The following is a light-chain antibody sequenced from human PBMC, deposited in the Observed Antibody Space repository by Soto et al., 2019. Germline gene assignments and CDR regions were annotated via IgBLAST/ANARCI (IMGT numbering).Light chain of an antibody. CDR3: SSYSPSSQRV. CDR2: DVN. V-gene: IGLV2-14*01. J-gene: IGLJ1*01. Sequence: QSALTQPASVSGSPGQSITISCTGTSSDVGGYNYVSWYQQHPGIAPKLIIYDVNSRPSGVSNRFSGSKSGNTASLTISGLQAEEEADYYCSSYSPSSQRVFGTGTKLTVL. CDR1: SSDVGGYNY.